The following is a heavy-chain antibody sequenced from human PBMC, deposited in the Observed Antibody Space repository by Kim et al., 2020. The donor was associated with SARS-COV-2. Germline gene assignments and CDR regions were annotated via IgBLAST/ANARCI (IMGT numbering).Heavy chain of an antibody. CDR2: IIPIVGTA. Sequence: GLEWMGGIIPIVGTANYAQKFQGRLTITADESTSTAYMELSSLRSEDTAVYYCARVEVYDSSGYYLDYWGQGTLVTVSS. D-gene: IGHD3-22*01. V-gene: IGHV1-69*01. CDR3: ARVEVYDSSGYYLDY. J-gene: IGHJ4*02.